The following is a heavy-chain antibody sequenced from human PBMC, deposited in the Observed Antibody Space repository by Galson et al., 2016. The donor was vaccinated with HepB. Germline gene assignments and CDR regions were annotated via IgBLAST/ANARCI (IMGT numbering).Heavy chain of an antibody. D-gene: IGHD2-21*01. CDR2: ISNSADRT. CDR3: TKDSEKRPTIHAEYFQH. J-gene: IGHJ1*01. Sequence: SLRLSCAASGFIFSNYAMSWVRQAPGKGLEWVSSISNSADRTYYADSVKGRFTISKDNSRNSAPLQMNSLRAEDTAVYFCTKDSEKRPTIHAEYFQHWGQGTLVTVSS. V-gene: IGHV3-23*01. CDR1: GFIFSNYA.